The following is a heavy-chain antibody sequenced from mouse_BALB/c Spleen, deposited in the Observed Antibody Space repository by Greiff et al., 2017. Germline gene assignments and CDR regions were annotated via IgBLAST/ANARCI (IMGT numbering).Heavy chain of an antibody. V-gene: IGHV5-9-1*01. D-gene: IGHD2-4*01. J-gene: IGHJ4*01. Sequence: DVMLVESGGGLVKPGGSLKLSCAASGFTFSSYAMSWVRQTPEKRLEWVATISSGGSYTYYPDSVKGRFTISRDNAKNTLYLQMSSLRSEDTAMYYCASDYDGYYAMDYWGQGTSVTVSS. CDR1: GFTFSSYA. CDR3: ASDYDGYYAMDY. CDR2: ISSGGSYT.